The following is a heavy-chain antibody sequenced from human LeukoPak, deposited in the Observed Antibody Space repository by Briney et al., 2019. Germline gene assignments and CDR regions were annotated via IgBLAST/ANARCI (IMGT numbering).Heavy chain of an antibody. Sequence: GGSLRLSCAASGFTFKTYSMNWVRQAPGKGLEWLSYISSSSSSIYYADSVKGRFTISRDNAKNSPYLQMNSLRAEDTAVYYCARTPIYYFDNSGYYNWGQGTLVTVSS. V-gene: IGHV3-48*01. D-gene: IGHD3-22*01. CDR3: ARTPIYYFDNSGYYN. CDR2: ISSSSSSI. J-gene: IGHJ4*02. CDR1: GFTFKTYS.